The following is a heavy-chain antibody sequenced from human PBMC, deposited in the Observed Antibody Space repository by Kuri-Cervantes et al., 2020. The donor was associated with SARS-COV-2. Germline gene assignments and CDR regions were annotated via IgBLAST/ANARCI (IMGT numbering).Heavy chain of an antibody. CDR2: INPSGGST. CDR1: GYTFTSYY. CDR3: ARGFIDIVVIRAAPVRHFDY. V-gene: IGHV1-46*03. D-gene: IGHD2-15*01. Sequence: ASVKVSCKASGYTFTSYYMHWVRQAPGQGLEWMGIINPSGGSTSYAQKFQGRVTMTRDTSTSTVYMKLSSLRSEDAAVYYCARGFIDIVVIRAAPVRHFDYWGQGTLVTVSS. J-gene: IGHJ4*02.